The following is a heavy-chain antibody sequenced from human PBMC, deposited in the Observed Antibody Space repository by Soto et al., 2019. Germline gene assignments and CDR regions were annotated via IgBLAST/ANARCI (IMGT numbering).Heavy chain of an antibody. CDR1: GFTFSSYS. D-gene: IGHD3-22*01. Sequence: EVQLVESGGGLVKPGGSLRLSCAASGFTFSSYSMNWVRQAPGKGLVWVSSISSSSSYIYYADSVKGRFTISRDNAKNSLYLQMNSLRAEDTAVYYCARDIDYYDSSGYYRDYWGQGTLVTVSS. V-gene: IGHV3-21*01. CDR2: ISSSSSYI. CDR3: ARDIDYYDSSGYYRDY. J-gene: IGHJ4*02.